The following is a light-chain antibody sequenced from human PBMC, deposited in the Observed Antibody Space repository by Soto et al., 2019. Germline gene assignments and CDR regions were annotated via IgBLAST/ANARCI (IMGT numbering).Light chain of an antibody. CDR3: QQYNNWPPWT. CDR1: QSVSSN. V-gene: IGKV3-15*01. CDR2: GAS. J-gene: IGKJ1*01. Sequence: EIVMTQSPTTLSVSPGERATLSCRASQSVSSNLAWYQQKPGQAPRLLIYGASTSATAIPARFSCSWSGTEFTHTISSLQSEDFAVYYCQQYNNWPPWTFGQGTQVDIK.